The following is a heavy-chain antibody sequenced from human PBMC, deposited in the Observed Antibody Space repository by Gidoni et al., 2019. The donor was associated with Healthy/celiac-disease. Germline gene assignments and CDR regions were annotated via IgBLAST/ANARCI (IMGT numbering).Heavy chain of an antibody. V-gene: IGHV3-30-3*01. D-gene: IGHD3-3*01. CDR2: ISYDGSNK. J-gene: IGHJ4*02. CDR1: GFTFSSYA. Sequence: QVQLVESGGGVVQLGRSLRLSCAASGFTFSSYAMHWVRQAPGKGLEWVAVISYDGSNKYYADSVKGRFTISRDNSKNTLYLQMNSLRAEETAVYYCARVERFLEWLLSPFDYWGQGTLVTVSS. CDR3: ARVERFLEWLLSPFDY.